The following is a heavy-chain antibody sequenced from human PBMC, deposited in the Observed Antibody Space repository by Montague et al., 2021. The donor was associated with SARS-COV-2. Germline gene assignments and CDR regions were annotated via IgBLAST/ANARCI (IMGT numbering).Heavy chain of an antibody. V-gene: IGHV4-34*01. CDR3: AIPMVRGFSRAFDI. J-gene: IGHJ3*02. CDR2: INHSGST. D-gene: IGHD3-10*01. Sequence: SETLSLTCAVYGGSFSGYYWSWIRQPPGKGLEWIGEINHSGSTNYNPSLKSRVTISVDKSKNQFSLKLSSVTAADTAVYYCAIPMVRGFSRAFDIWGQGTMVTVSS. CDR1: GGSFSGYY.